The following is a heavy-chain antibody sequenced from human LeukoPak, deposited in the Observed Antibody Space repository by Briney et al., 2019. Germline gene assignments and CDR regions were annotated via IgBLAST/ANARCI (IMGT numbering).Heavy chain of an antibody. CDR1: GFTFSSYG. D-gene: IGHD5-24*01. J-gene: IGHJ1*01. Sequence: QPGRSLRLSCAASGFTFSSYGMHWVRQAPGKGLEWVAVIWYDGSNKYYGDSVKGRFTISRDNSKKTLYLQMNSLRVEDTAVYYCARGDDYNDAEYLQHWGQGTLVSVS. CDR2: IWYDGSNK. CDR3: ARGDDYNDAEYLQH. V-gene: IGHV3-33*01.